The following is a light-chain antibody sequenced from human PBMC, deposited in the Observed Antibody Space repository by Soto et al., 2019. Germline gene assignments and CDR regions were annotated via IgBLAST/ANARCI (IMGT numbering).Light chain of an antibody. J-gene: IGKJ5*01. CDR3: QQRSNWPHSIT. V-gene: IGKV3-11*01. CDR2: DAS. Sequence: EIVLTQSPATLSLSPGERATLSCRASQSISGYLAWYQQKPGQAPRLLIYDASNRATGIPARFSGSGSETDFTLTISSLEPEDFAVYYCQQRSNWPHSITFDQGTRLEIK. CDR1: QSISGY.